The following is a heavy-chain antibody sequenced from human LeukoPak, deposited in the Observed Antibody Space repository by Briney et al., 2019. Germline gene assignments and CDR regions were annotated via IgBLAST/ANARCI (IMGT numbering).Heavy chain of an antibody. J-gene: IGHJ4*01. CDR3: ARVRSPAAFEY. CDR2: IQQEGEDK. CDR1: GFTLSSHW. D-gene: IGHD3-10*01. Sequence: PGGSLRLSCAASGFTLSSHWMSWVRQPPGKGLEWVANIQQEGEDKQYVDSVEGRFTISRDNAKKSLHLQMTSLSAEDTAVYYCARVRSPAAFEYWGHGTLVTGAS. V-gene: IGHV3-7*02.